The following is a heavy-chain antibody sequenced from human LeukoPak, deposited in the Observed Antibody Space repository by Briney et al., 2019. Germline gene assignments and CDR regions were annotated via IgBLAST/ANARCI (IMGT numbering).Heavy chain of an antibody. J-gene: IGHJ4*02. CDR3: ALWFGELSSDY. V-gene: IGHV1-69*06. CDR1: GGTFSSYA. D-gene: IGHD3-10*01. CDR2: IIPIFGTA. Sequence: ASVKVSCKASGGTFSSYAISWVRQAPGQGLEWMGGIIPIFGTANYAQKFQGRVTITAEKSTSTAYMELSSLRSEDTAVYYCALWFGELSSDYWGEGTLVTVSS.